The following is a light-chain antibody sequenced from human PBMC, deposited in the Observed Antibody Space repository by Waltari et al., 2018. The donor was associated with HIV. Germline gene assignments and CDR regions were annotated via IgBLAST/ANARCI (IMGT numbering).Light chain of an antibody. Sequence: QSVLTQPPSASGTPGQRVTISCSGASSNIGSNTVNWYQQFPGTATKLRIYSKNQRPSGVPDRFSGSKSGTSASLAISGLQSEDEADYYCSAWDDSVTGPVFGGGTKLTVL. CDR3: SAWDDSVTGPV. CDR1: SSNIGSNT. CDR2: SKN. V-gene: IGLV1-44*01. J-gene: IGLJ3*02.